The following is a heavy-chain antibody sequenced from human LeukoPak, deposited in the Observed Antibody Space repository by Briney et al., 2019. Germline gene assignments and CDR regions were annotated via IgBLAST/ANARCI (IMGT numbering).Heavy chain of an antibody. V-gene: IGHV4-34*01. J-gene: IGHJ6*04. D-gene: IGHD2-2*01. CDR2: INHSGST. CDR3: ARYCSSTSCYYGMDV. Sequence: SSETLSLTCAVYGGSFSGYYWSWIRQPPGKGLEWIGEINHSGSTNYNPSLKSRVTISVDTSKNQFSLKLSSVTAADTAVYYCARYCSSTSCYYGMDVWGKGTTVTVSS. CDR1: GGSFSGYY.